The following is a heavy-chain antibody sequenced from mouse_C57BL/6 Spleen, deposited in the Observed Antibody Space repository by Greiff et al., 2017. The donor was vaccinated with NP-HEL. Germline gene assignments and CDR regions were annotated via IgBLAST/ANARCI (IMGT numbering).Heavy chain of an antibody. Sequence: QVHVKQPGAELVMPGASVKLSCKASGYTFTSYWMHWVKQRPGQGLEWIGEIDPSDSYTNYNQKFKGKSTLTVDKSSSTAYMQLSSLTSEDSAVYYCARGDRDYWGQGTTLTVSS. J-gene: IGHJ2*01. CDR1: GYTFTSYW. CDR2: IDPSDSYT. CDR3: ARGDRDY. V-gene: IGHV1-69*01.